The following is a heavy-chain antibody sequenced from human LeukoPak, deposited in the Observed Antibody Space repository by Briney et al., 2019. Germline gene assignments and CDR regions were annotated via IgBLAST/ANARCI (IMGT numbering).Heavy chain of an antibody. D-gene: IGHD1-26*01. CDR1: GFTFSTYE. CDR3: AKDEDSDFIVAYFDY. V-gene: IGHV3-48*03. CDR2: ISVSGGTI. J-gene: IGHJ4*02. Sequence: GGSLRLSCAASGFTFSTYEMNWVRQAPGKGLEWVSYISVSGGTIKYADSVKGRFTISRDNAKNSLYLQLNSLRAEDTAVYYCAKDEDSDFIVAYFDYWGQGTLVTVSS.